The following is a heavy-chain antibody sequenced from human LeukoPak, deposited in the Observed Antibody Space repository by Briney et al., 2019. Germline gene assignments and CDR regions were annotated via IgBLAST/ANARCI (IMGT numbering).Heavy chain of an antibody. CDR2: IYYSGST. Sequence: PSETLSLTCTVSGGSISRSSYYWGWIRQPPGKGLEWIGSIYYSGSTYYDPSLKSRVTISVDTSKNQFSLKLSSLTAADTAVYYCARRADYFDYWGQGTLVTVSS. CDR3: ARRADYFDY. CDR1: GGSISRSSYY. V-gene: IGHV4-39*01. J-gene: IGHJ4*02.